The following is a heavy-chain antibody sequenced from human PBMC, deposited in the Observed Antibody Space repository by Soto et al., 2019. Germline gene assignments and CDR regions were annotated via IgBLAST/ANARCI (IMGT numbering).Heavy chain of an antibody. Sequence: QVQLVQSGAEVKKPGASVKVSCKASGYTFTSYDINWVRQATGQGLEWVGWMSPNSGNTGYAQKFQGRVSMTRSTSASTAYIEPTSLRSDDTAVYYGARGTPNWGFDYWGQGTLVTVSS. CDR1: GYTFTSYD. CDR3: ARGTPNWGFDY. CDR2: MSPNSGNT. V-gene: IGHV1-8*01. J-gene: IGHJ4*02. D-gene: IGHD7-27*01.